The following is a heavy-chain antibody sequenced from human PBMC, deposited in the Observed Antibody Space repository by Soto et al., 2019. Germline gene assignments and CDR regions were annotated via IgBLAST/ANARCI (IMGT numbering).Heavy chain of an antibody. J-gene: IGHJ4*02. CDR1: GFTFSDYY. CDR2: ISSSSSYT. V-gene: IGHV3-11*06. Sequence: QVQLVESGGGLVKPGGSLRLSCAASGFTFSDYYMSWIRQAPGKGLEWVSYISSSSSYTNYADSVKGRFTISRDNAKNSLYLQMNSLRAEDTAVYYCARDSTGEAGGYDYVWGSYRSRRYYFDYWGQGTLVTVSS. D-gene: IGHD3-16*02. CDR3: ARDSTGEAGGYDYVWGSYRSRRYYFDY.